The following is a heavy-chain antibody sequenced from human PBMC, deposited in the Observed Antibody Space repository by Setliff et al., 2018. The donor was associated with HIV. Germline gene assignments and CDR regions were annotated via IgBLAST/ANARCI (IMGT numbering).Heavy chain of an antibody. Sequence: SETLSLTCTVSGGSISSYYWSWIRQPAGKGLEWIGHIYTSGSTNYNPSLKSRVTMSVDTSKNQFSLKLSPVTAADTAVYYCARDVPWGDYYYYMDVWGKGTTVTVSS. V-gene: IGHV4-4*07. CDR1: GGSISSYY. D-gene: IGHD3-16*01. CDR3: ARDVPWGDYYYYMDV. CDR2: IYTSGST. J-gene: IGHJ6*03.